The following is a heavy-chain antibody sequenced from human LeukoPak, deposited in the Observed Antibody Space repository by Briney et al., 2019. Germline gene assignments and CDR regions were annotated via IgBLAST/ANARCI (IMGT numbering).Heavy chain of an antibody. CDR3: ARDPRYNWNDAPFDY. J-gene: IGHJ4*02. Sequence: GASVKVSCKASGYTFTSYYMHWVRQAPGQGLEWMGIINPSGGSTSHAQKFQGRVTMTRDTSTSTVYMELSSLRSEDTAVYYCARDPRYNWNDAPFDYGGKGTLVTVSS. V-gene: IGHV1-46*01. CDR1: GYTFTSYY. D-gene: IGHD1-20*01. CDR2: INPSGGST.